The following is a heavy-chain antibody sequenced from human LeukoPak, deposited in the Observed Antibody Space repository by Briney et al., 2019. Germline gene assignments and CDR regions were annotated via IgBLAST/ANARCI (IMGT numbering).Heavy chain of an antibody. D-gene: IGHD5-24*01. V-gene: IGHV4-59*01. CDR2: IYYSGST. J-gene: IGHJ4*02. CDR1: SGSINNNY. CDR3: TRVNRHGYSDY. Sequence: PSETLSLTCSVSSGSINNNYWSWIRQSPGKGLEWIGYIYYSGSTKYNPSLNSRVTISVDTSRNQFSLRLRSVTAADTALYYCTRVNRHGYSDYWGQGTLVTVSS.